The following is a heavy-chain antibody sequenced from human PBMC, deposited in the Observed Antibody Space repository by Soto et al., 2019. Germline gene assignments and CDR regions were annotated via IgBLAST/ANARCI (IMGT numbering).Heavy chain of an antibody. CDR1: GFTFSSYA. CDR2: ISGSGGST. V-gene: IGHV3-23*01. CDR3: AKVLRFLEWLPYDFDY. J-gene: IGHJ4*02. Sequence: GGSLRLSCAASGFTFSSYAMSWVRQAPGKGLEWVSAISGSGGSTYYADSVKGRFTISRDNSKNTLYLQMNSLRAEDTAVYYCAKVLRFLEWLPYDFDYWGQGTLVTVSS. D-gene: IGHD3-3*01.